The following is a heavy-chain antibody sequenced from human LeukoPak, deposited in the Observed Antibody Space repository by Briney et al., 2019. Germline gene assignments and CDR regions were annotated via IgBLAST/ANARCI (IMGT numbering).Heavy chain of an antibody. CDR3: ARGGILYSSGWYARRPIYYFDY. D-gene: IGHD6-19*01. Sequence: SQTLSLTCNVSGGSISTGSYYWTWIRQPAGKGLEWIGRISTSGSTSYNPSLKSRVAISLDTSENQFSLKLSSVTAADTAVYYCARGGILYSSGWYARRPIYYFDYWGQGTLVTVSS. V-gene: IGHV4-61*02. CDR1: GGSISTGSYY. J-gene: IGHJ4*02. CDR2: ISTSGST.